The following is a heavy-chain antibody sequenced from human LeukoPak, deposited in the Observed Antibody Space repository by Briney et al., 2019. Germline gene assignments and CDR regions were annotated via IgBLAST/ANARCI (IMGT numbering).Heavy chain of an antibody. Sequence: GGSLRLSCAASGFTFSSYGMHWVRQAPGKGLEWVSSISGSSTYIDYADSLKGRFTISRDNAENSLYLQMNSLRAEDTAVYYCARGRSSWYLGSKREGYYMDVWGKGTTVTVSS. V-gene: IGHV3-21*01. D-gene: IGHD6-13*01. CDR3: ARGRSSWYLGSKREGYYMDV. CDR1: GFTFSSYG. CDR2: ISGSSTYI. J-gene: IGHJ6*03.